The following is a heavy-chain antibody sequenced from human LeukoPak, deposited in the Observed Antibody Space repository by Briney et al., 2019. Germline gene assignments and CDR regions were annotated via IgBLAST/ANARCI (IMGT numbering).Heavy chain of an antibody. V-gene: IGHV4-39*01. CDR3: ARGRGQLVRPYLDF. J-gene: IGHJ4*02. Sequence: PSETLSLTCSVSGGSISSSGYYWGWIRQPPGKGLEWIGSIFHSGSTYYKPSLKSRVTISVDTSKSQFSLKVSSVTAADTAVYYCARGRGQLVRPYLDFWGQGTLVTVSS. D-gene: IGHD6-6*01. CDR2: IFHSGST. CDR1: GGSISSSGYY.